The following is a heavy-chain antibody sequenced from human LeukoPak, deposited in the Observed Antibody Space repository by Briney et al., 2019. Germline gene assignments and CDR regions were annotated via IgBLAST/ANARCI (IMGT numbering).Heavy chain of an antibody. CDR3: ALSLIPYDFWSGYQP. J-gene: IGHJ5*02. D-gene: IGHD3-3*01. CDR2: INPNSGGT. CDR1: GYTFTGYN. Sequence: ASVKVSCKAFGYTFTGYNMHWVRQAPGQGLEWMGWINPNSGGTNYAQKFQGRVTMTRDTSIGTAYMELSRLRSDDTAVYYCALSLIPYDFWSGYQPWGQGTLVTVSS. V-gene: IGHV1-2*02.